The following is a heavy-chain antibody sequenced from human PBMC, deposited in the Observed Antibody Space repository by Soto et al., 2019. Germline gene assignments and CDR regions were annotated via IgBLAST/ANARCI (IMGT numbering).Heavy chain of an antibody. CDR2: VSWNSGGK. D-gene: IGHD2-21*02. CDR1: GFSFDDFV. CDR3: AKGVATAVPALDY. Sequence: EVQLVESGGGLVQPGRSLRLSCVASGFSFDDFVMSWVRQRPGKGLEWVSSVSWNSGGKLYADSVKGRFAISRDSAKKSVYLQMNSLRPDDTAFYYCAKGVATAVPALDYWGQGTLVTVSS. V-gene: IGHV3-9*01. J-gene: IGHJ4*02.